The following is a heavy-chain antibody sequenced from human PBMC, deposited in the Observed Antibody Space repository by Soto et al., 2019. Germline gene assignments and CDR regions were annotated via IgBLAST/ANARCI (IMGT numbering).Heavy chain of an antibody. Sequence: QVQLVESGGGVVQSGRSLRLSCAASGFALSSYGMHWLRQTPGKGLEWVAVISSDGSEKYYGDSVKGRFTISRDKSKNTLYLQMNSLRAEDTAVYRCVREVNGSNCEHWGQGTRVTVSS. V-gene: IGHV3-30*03. D-gene: IGHD4-4*01. J-gene: IGHJ1*01. CDR1: GFALSSYG. CDR2: ISSDGSEK. CDR3: VREVNGSNCEH.